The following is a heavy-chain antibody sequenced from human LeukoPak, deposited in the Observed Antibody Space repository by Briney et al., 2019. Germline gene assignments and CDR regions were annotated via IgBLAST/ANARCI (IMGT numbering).Heavy chain of an antibody. V-gene: IGHV1-2*06. Sequence: ASVKVSCKASGYTLTGYYMHWVRQAPGQGLEWMGRINPNSGGTNYAQKFQGRVTMTRDTSISTAYMELSRLRSDDTAVYYCARVRAARPFDPWGQGTLVTVSS. J-gene: IGHJ5*02. CDR1: GYTLTGYY. CDR2: INPNSGGT. CDR3: ARVRAARPFDP. D-gene: IGHD6-6*01.